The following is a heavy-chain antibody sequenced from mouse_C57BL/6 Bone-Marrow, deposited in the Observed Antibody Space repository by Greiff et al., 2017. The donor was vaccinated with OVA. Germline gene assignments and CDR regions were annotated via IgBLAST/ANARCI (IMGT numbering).Heavy chain of an antibody. CDR1: GFTFTNYY. CDR2: IRNKPNGSTT. V-gene: IGHV7-3*01. CDR3: ARYKGRVAEDYFDY. Sequence: EVKLVESGGGLVQPGDSLSLSCAASGFTFTNYYMSWVRQPPGKALEWLAFIRNKPNGSTTEYSASVKGRFTISRDTSQSILYLQMDARGAEDSATYYCARYKGRVAEDYFDYWGQGTALTVSS. D-gene: IGHD1-1*01. J-gene: IGHJ2*01.